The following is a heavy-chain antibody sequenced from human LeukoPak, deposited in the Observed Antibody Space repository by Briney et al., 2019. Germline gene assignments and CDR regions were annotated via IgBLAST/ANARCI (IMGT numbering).Heavy chain of an antibody. CDR3: ARHAVYAGSGWAFDY. V-gene: IGHV4-59*08. CDR1: GGSISPYY. Sequence: KPSETLSLTCTVSGGSISPYYWSWIRQPPGKGLEWKGYIFHTGSGSTSHNPSLKSRVTISVDTSKNQFSLNLNSVTAADTAVYYCARHAVYAGSGWAFDYWGQGTLVTVSS. CDR2: IFHTGSGST. J-gene: IGHJ4*02. D-gene: IGHD6-19*01.